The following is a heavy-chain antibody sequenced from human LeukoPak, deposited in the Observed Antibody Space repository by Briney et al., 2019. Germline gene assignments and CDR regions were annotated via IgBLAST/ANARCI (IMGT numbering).Heavy chain of an antibody. CDR2: IYYSGTT. D-gene: IGHD6-19*01. Sequence: KPSETLSLTCTVSGGSISSYYWSWIRQPPGKGLEWIGYIYYSGTTNYNPSLKSRVTISVDTSKNQFSLKLSSVTAADTAVYYCARAYSSGWYGRPNNWFDPWGQGTLVTVSS. CDR3: ARAYSSGWYGRPNNWFDP. V-gene: IGHV4-59*01. J-gene: IGHJ5*02. CDR1: GGSISSYY.